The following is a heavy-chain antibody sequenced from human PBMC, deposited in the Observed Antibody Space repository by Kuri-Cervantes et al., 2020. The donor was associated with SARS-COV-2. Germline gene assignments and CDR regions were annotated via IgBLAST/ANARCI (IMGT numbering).Heavy chain of an antibody. D-gene: IGHD2-2*01. CDR1: GFTFSSYA. CDR2: ISYDGSNK. Sequence: GESLKISCAASGFTFSSYAMHWVRQAPGKGLEWVAVISYDGSNKYYADSVKGRFTISRDNAKNSLYLQMNSLRAEDTAVYYCASFPYVLPDLYYFDYWGQGTLVTVSS. V-gene: IGHV3-30*04. CDR3: ASFPYVLPDLYYFDY. J-gene: IGHJ4*02.